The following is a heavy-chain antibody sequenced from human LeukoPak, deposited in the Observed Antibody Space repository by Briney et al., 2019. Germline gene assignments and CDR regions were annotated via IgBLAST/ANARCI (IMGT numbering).Heavy chain of an antibody. V-gene: IGHV4-39*01. CDR3: ARHFDLWSGHLGY. D-gene: IGHD3-3*01. Sequence: SETLSLTCTVSGGSISSSPYYWGWLRQPPGKGLEWIGSIFYSGNTYYNPSLKSRVTLSVDTSKNQFSLRLSSVTAADTAVYYCARHFDLWSGHLGYWGQGTLVTVSS. CDR1: GGSISSSPYY. J-gene: IGHJ4*02. CDR2: IFYSGNT.